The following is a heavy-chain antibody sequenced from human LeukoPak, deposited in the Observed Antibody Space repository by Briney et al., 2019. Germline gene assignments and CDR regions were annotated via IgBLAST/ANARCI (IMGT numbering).Heavy chain of an antibody. J-gene: IGHJ5*02. D-gene: IGHD3-3*01. CDR2: IDGSGVST. V-gene: IGHV3-23*01. Sequence: QPGGSLTLSCAVSGFTFSNYAMSWARQAPAKGLEWVSAIDGSGVSTYYADSVKGRFTISRDNSKNTLYLQMNSLRAEDTAVYYCAKDKVGYYDFWSGQNWFDPWGQGTLVTVSS. CDR3: AKDKVGYYDFWSGQNWFDP. CDR1: GFTFSNYA.